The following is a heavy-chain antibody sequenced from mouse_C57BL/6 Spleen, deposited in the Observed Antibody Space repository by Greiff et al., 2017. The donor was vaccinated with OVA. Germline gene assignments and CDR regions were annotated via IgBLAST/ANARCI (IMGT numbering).Heavy chain of an antibody. Sequence: VQLVESGAELVKPGASVKISCKASGYAFSSYWMNWVKQRPGKGLEWIGQIYPGDGDTNYNGKFKGKATLTADKSSSTAYMQLSSLTSEDSAVYFCARGEDGYFDYWGQGTTLTVSS. CDR3: ARGEDGYFDY. D-gene: IGHD2-3*01. V-gene: IGHV1-80*01. CDR2: IYPGDGDT. J-gene: IGHJ2*01. CDR1: GYAFSSYW.